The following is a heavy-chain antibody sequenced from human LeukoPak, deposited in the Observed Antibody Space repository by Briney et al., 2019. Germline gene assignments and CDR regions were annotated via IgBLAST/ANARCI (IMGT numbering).Heavy chain of an antibody. V-gene: IGHV4-39*07. Sequence: PSETLSLTCTVSGDSITSGSYYWGWIRQPPGKGLECIGSIYHTGTTYYNPSLKSRVTISVDTSKNQFSLKLSSVTAADTAVYYCARDSDGSGSYLSWFDPWGQGTLVTVSS. CDR3: ARDSDGSGSYLSWFDP. CDR2: IYHTGTT. J-gene: IGHJ5*02. CDR1: GDSITSGSYY. D-gene: IGHD3-10*01.